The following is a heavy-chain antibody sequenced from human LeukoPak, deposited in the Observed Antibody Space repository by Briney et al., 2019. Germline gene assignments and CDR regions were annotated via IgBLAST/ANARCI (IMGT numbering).Heavy chain of an antibody. D-gene: IGHD6-13*01. CDR3: VRGAAAGRFDY. Sequence: SETLSLTCTVSGGSISSYYWSWIRQPPGKGLEWIGYMYNRGSTNYNPSLKSRVTITVDTSKNQFLLKLSSVTAADTAVYYCVRGAAAGRFDYWGQGTLVTVSS. J-gene: IGHJ4*02. CDR2: MYNRGST. V-gene: IGHV4-59*01. CDR1: GGSISSYY.